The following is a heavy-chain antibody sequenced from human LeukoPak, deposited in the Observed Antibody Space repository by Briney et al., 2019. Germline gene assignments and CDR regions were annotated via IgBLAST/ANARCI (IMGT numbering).Heavy chain of an antibody. CDR3: ARLGGRIGWYSSNWFDP. CDR1: GGSISTYY. V-gene: IGHV4-59*08. J-gene: IGHJ5*02. CDR2: IYHSGST. Sequence: SETLSLTCTVSGGSISTYYWSWIRQPPGKGLEWIGYIYHSGSTNYYPSLRSRVTISVDTSRNEFTLKLSSVTAADAAVYYCARLGGRIGWYSSNWFDPWGQGTLVTVSS. D-gene: IGHD6-19*01.